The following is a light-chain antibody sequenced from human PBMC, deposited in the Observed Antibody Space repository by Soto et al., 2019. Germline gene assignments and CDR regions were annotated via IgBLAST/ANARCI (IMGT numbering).Light chain of an antibody. J-gene: IGKJ1*01. CDR1: QDISNY. CDR2: AAS. V-gene: IGKV1-6*01. Sequence: IQLTQSPSFLSASVGDRVTITCRASQDISNYLGWYQQKPGKAPKLLIYAASSLQSGVPSRFSGSGSGTDFTLTISSLQPEDFATYYCLQDYNYPWTFGQGTKVDIK. CDR3: LQDYNYPWT.